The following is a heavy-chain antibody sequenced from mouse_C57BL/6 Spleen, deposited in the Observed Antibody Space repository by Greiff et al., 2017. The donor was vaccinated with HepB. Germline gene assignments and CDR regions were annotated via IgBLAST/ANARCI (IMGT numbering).Heavy chain of an antibody. Sequence: EVQVVESGPELVKPGASVKIPCKASGYTFTDYNMDWVKQSHGKSLEWIGDINPNNGGTIYNQKFKGKATLTVDKSYSTAYMELRGLTSEDTAVYYCAIGDSWFAYWGQGTLVTVSA. V-gene: IGHV1-18*01. CDR1: GYTFTDYN. CDR2: INPNNGGT. CDR3: AIGDSWFAY. J-gene: IGHJ3*01. D-gene: IGHD3-1*01.